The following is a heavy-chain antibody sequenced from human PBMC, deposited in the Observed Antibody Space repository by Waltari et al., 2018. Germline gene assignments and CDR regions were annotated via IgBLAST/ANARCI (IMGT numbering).Heavy chain of an antibody. CDR1: GGSFRGYH. J-gene: IGHJ5*02. CDR3: ARGGVPDYYGSGSPYRNWFDP. CDR2: INNGGVT. Sequence: QVQLKQWGAGTLKPSDTLSLTCGVYGGSFRGYHWTWVRQSPGKGLEWIGEINNGGVTNYSPSLKSRVTISVDASKNQFSLFVRSVTAADTAVYYCARGGVPDYYGSGSPYRNWFDPWDQGTLVTVSS. V-gene: IGHV4-34*02. D-gene: IGHD3-10*01.